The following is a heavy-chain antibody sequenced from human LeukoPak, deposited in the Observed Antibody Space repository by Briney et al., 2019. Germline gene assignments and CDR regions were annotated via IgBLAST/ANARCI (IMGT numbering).Heavy chain of an antibody. J-gene: IGHJ6*02. CDR1: GGSFSGYY. CDR2: INHSGST. CDR3: ARGDSYGYPLYYYGMDV. Sequence: PSETLSLTCAVYGGSFSGYYWSWTRQPPGKGLEWIGEINHSGSTNYNPSLKSRVTISVDTSKNQFSLKLSSVTAADTAVYYCARGDSYGYPLYYYGMDVWGQGTTVTVSS. V-gene: IGHV4-34*01. D-gene: IGHD5-18*01.